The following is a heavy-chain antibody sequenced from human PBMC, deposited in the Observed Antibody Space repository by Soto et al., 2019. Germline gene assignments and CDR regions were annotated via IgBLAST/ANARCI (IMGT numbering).Heavy chain of an antibody. J-gene: IGHJ4*02. Sequence: EVQLVESGGALVQPGGSLRLACAASGVTFSSYGMHWVRQAPGKGLVWVSRINSDGSSTSYADSVKGRFTISRDNAKNTLYLQMNSLRAEDTAVYYCARTSLVVAAATREDYWGQGTLVTVSS. CDR1: GVTFSSYG. V-gene: IGHV3-74*01. CDR2: INSDGSST. CDR3: ARTSLVVAAATREDY. D-gene: IGHD2-15*01.